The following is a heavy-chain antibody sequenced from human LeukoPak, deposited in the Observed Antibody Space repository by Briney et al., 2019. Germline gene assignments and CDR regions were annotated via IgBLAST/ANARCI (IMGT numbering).Heavy chain of an antibody. CDR1: GITFSSFS. V-gene: IGHV3-23*01. D-gene: IGHD2-2*01. Sequence: GGSLRLSCTVSGITFSSFSMTWVRQAPGKGLEWVSDFSASGGGTYYADSVKGRFTISRDNSKNTLYLQMNSLRAEDTAVYYCAREGQLPIHNYHYYYMDVWGKGTTVTVFS. J-gene: IGHJ6*03. CDR2: FSASGGGT. CDR3: AREGQLPIHNYHYYYMDV.